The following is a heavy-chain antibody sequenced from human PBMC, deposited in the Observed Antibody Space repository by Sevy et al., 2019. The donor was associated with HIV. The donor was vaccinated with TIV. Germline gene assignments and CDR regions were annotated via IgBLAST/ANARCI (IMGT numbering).Heavy chain of an antibody. J-gene: IGHJ4*02. CDR1: GFTVSSNY. CDR2: IYSGGST. V-gene: IGHV3-53*01. CDR3: ARDRLRGYSYARGYFDY. D-gene: IGHD5-18*01. Sequence: GGSLRLSCAASGFTVSSNYMSWVRQAPGKGLEWVSVIYSGGSTYYADSLKGRFTISRDNSKNTLYLQMNSLRAEDTAVYYCARDRLRGYSYARGYFDYWGQGTLVTVSS.